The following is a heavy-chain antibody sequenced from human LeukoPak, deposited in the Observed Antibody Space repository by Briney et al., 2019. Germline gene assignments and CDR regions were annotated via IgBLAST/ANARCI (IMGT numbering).Heavy chain of an antibody. D-gene: IGHD2-15*01. V-gene: IGHV4-59*08. J-gene: IGHJ4*02. CDR2: ISYSGST. CDR3: ARLGMAATSNY. Sequence: SETLSLTCTVSGGSISSYFWSWIRQPPGKGLEWIGYISYSGSTNYNPSLKNRVTISLDTSKKQFSLKLSSVTAADTAVYYCARLGMAATSNYWGQGTLVTVSS. CDR1: GGSISSYF.